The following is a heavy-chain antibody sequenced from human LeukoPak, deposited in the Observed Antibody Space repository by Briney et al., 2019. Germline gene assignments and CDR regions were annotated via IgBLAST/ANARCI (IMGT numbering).Heavy chain of an antibody. Sequence: SQTLSLTCTVSGGSISSGGYYWSWIRRHPGKGLEWIGYIYYSGSTYYNPSLKSRVTISVDTSKNQFSLKLSSVTAADTAVYYCARVRLGRVVPAAIVGYWGQGTLVTVSS. V-gene: IGHV4-31*03. CDR2: IYYSGST. J-gene: IGHJ4*02. CDR1: GGSISSGGYY. CDR3: ARVRLGRVVPAAIVGY. D-gene: IGHD2-2*01.